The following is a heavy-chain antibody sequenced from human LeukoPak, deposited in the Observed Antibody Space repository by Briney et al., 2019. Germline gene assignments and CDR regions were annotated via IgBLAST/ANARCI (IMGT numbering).Heavy chain of an antibody. Sequence: GASVKVSCKASGYTFTSYGISWVRQAPGQGLEWMGIINPSGGSTSYAQKFQGRVTMTTDTSTNTGYMELRSLRSDDTAVYYCARDQRWLQSAGFDYWGQGTLVTVSS. CDR3: ARDQRWLQSAGFDY. CDR2: INPSGGST. CDR1: GYTFTSYG. D-gene: IGHD5-24*01. V-gene: IGHV1-18*01. J-gene: IGHJ4*02.